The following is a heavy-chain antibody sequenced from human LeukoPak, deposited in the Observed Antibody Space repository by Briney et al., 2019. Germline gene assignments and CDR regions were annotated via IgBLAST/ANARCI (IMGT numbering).Heavy chain of an antibody. J-gene: IGHJ5*02. V-gene: IGHV4-31*03. CDR3: ARSLVVSWYNWFDP. Sequence: SETLSLTCTVSGGSISSGGYYWSWIRQHPGKGLEWIGYIYYSGSTYYNPSLKSRVTISVDTSKNQFSLKLSSVTAADTAVYYCARSLVVSWYNWFDPWGQGTLVTVSS. CDR1: GGSISSGGYY. CDR2: IYYSGST. D-gene: IGHD2-2*01.